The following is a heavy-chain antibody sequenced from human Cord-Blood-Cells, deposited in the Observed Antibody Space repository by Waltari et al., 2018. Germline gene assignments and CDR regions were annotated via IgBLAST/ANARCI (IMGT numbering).Heavy chain of an antibody. CDR3: ARGHAFDY. Sequence: QVQLQQWGAGLLKPSETLSLTCAVYGGSFSGYYWSWIRQPPGKGLEWIGEINHSGSTHYNPSLKSRVTISVDTSKNPCSLKLSSVTAADTAVYYCARGHAFDYWGQGTLVTVSS. V-gene: IGHV4-34*01. CDR1: GGSFSGYY. CDR2: INHSGST. J-gene: IGHJ4*02.